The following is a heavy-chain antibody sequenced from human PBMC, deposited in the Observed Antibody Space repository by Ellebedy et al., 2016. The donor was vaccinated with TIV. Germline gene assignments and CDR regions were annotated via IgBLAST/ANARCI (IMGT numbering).Heavy chain of an antibody. CDR2: TATAGSST. J-gene: IGHJ6*02. V-gene: IGHV3-74*01. D-gene: IGHD4-23*01. CDR1: GFTFSGYW. Sequence: GESLKISCAASGFTFSGYWMHWVRQPPGKGLVWVSRTATAGSSTTYADSVKGRFSISRDNAKNTLYLHMSSLRAEDTAVYYCVRDKQDYGGGYYFDGMDVWGQGTMVTISS. CDR3: VRDKQDYGGGYYFDGMDV.